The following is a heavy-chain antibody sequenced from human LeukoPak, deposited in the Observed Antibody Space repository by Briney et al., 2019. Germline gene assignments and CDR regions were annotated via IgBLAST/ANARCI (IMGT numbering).Heavy chain of an antibody. CDR2: IKEDGSEK. J-gene: IGHJ4*02. CDR1: GFTFSNYW. D-gene: IGHD1-26*01. Sequence: GSLRLSCAASGFTFSNYWMSWVRQAPGKGLEWVADIKEDGSEKYYVESVKGRFTISRDNAKTSLYLQMNSLRPDDTALYYCARDQASGSRRGDCDYWGQGTLVTVSS. V-gene: IGHV3-7*01. CDR3: ARDQASGSRRGDCDY.